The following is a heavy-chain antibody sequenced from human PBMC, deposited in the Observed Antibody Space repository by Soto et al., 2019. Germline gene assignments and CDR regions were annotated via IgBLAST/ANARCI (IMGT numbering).Heavy chain of an antibody. Sequence: GGSLRLSCAASGFTLSNYWMTWVRQAPGKGLEWVANINKDGSQKNYVDSVKGRFTIARDNGQNSLSLQINSLRVEDTAVYYCVRELGLAYLGQGALVTVSSDVWGQGTTVTVSS. J-gene: IGHJ6*02. D-gene: IGHD7-27*01. CDR3: VRELGLAYLGQGALVTVSSDV. CDR2: INKDGSQK. V-gene: IGHV3-7*03. CDR1: GFTLSNYW.